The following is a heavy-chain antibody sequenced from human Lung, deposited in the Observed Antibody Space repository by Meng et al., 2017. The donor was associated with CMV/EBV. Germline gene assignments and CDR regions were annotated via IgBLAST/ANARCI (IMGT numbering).Heavy chain of an antibody. D-gene: IGHD2-2*01. CDR1: GASISSGYYF. CDR2: MDYRGST. J-gene: IGHJ4*02. CDR3: ARGELLWDY. Sequence: VHLQATRTGLVMHPRTLSITFTVSGASISSGYYFWSWIRKPPGKGLEWIGYMDYRGSTFYNPSLKSRVTISVDTSKNQFSLKLSSVTAADTAVYFCARGELLWDYWGQGTLVTVSS. V-gene: IGHV4-30-4*01.